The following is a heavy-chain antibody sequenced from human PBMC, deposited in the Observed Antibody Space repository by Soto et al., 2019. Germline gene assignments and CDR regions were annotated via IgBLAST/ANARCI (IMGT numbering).Heavy chain of an antibody. V-gene: IGHV1-24*01. Sequence: ASVEVSCKVSGYTLTELSMHWVLEAPGKGLEWMGGFDPEDGETIYAQKFQGRVTMTEDTSTDTAYMELSSLRSEDTAVYYCATIGGQLVPYYFDYWGQGTLVPSPQ. CDR1: GYTLTELS. CDR2: FDPEDGET. CDR3: ATIGGQLVPYYFDY. D-gene: IGHD6-6*01. J-gene: IGHJ4*02.